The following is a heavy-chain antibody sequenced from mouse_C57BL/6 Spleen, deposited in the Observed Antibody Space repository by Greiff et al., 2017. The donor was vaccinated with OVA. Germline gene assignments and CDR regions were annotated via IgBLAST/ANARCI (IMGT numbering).Heavy chain of an antibody. J-gene: IGHJ2*01. V-gene: IGHV1-82*01. CDR3: SRSGGLYYFAY. Sequence: VQLQQSGPELVKPGASVKISCKASGYAFSSSWMNWVKQRPGKGLEWIGRIYPGDGDTNYNGKFKGKATLTADKSSSTAYMQLSSLTSEDSAVYFCSRSGGLYYFAYWGQGTTLTVSS. D-gene: IGHD4-1*01. CDR2: IYPGDGDT. CDR1: GYAFSSSW.